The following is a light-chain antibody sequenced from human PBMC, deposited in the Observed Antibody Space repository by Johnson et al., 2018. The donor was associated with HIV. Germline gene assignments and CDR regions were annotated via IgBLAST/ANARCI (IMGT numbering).Light chain of an antibody. V-gene: IGLV1-51*02. CDR1: SSNVGNNV. J-gene: IGLJ1*01. CDR3: GAGERSLSAEG. Sequence: QPVLTQPPSVSAAPGQKVTISCSGSSSNVGNNVVSWYQQLPGTAPKVLIYEDNKRPSGIPDRFSGSKSATSATLGITGLQPGDEADYYCGAGERSLSAEGVGTGTKVNVL. CDR2: EDN.